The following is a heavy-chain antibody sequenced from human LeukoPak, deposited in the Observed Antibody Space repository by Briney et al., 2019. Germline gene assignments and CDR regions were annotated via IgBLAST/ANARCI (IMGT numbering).Heavy chain of an antibody. CDR1: GFTFSSNG. D-gene: IGHD3-10*01. CDR2: IQYGGSNK. J-gene: IGHJ4*02. Sequence: PGGSLRLSCAASGFTFSSNGMHWVRQAQGKELEWVAFIQYGGSNKYYADSGKGPITISRDNCKNTLYLQMNSLRAEDTAVYYCAKDRGVIAYWGQGTLVTVSS. V-gene: IGHV3-30*02. CDR3: AKDRGVIAY.